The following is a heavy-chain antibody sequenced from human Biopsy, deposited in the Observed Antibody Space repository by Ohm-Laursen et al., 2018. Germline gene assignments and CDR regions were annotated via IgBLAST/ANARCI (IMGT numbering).Heavy chain of an antibody. CDR3: AKRGVERGRPLAY. D-gene: IGHD1-1*01. J-gene: IGHJ4*02. Sequence: ASVKVSCNASGYSFTSYYMHWVRQAPGQGLEWMGMINPSGSTTSYPQIFQGRVTMTRDTSKSTAYMEVSSLRSEDTAVYYCAKRGVERGRPLAYWGQGTLVIVSS. CDR2: INPSGSTT. CDR1: GYSFTSYY. V-gene: IGHV1-46*01.